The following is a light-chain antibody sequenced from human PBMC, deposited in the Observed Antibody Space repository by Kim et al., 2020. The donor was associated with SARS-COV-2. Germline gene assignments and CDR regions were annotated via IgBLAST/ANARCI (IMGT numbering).Light chain of an antibody. CDR1: SSNIGSNY. J-gene: IGLJ3*02. CDR2: RNN. CDR3: AAWDDSLRGV. V-gene: IGLV1-47*01. Sequence: LTQPPSASGTPGQRVTISCSGSSSNIGSNYVYWYQQLPGTAPKLLIYRNNQRPSGVPDRFSGSKSGTSASLAISGLRSEDEADYYCAAWDDSLRGVFGGGTQLTVL.